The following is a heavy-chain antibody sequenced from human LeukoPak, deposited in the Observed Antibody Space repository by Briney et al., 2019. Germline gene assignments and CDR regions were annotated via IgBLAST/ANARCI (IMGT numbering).Heavy chain of an antibody. J-gene: IGHJ6*03. V-gene: IGHV3-43*01. CDR3: AKGNAYSDYYMDV. Sequence: GGSLRLSCAASGFTFDDYSIHWVRQAPGKGLEWVSFISWDGVSTYYADSVKGRFTISRDNSKNSLYLQMNSLRTKDTALYYCAKGNAYSDYYMDVWGKGTTVTVSS. CDR1: GFTFDDYS. CDR2: ISWDGVST. D-gene: IGHD1-1*01.